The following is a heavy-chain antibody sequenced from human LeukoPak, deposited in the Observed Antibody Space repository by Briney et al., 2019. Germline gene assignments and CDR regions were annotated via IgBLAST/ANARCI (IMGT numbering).Heavy chain of an antibody. CDR2: IIPIFGTA. J-gene: IGHJ4*02. CDR3: ARGWLAETTVVTPYNY. CDR1: GGTFSSYA. Sequence: SVKVSCKASGGTFSSYAISWVRQAPGQGLEWMGGIIPIFGTANYAQKFQGRVTITADESTRTAYMELSSLRSEDTAVYYCARGWLAETTVVTPYNYWGRGTLVSVSS. D-gene: IGHD4-23*01. V-gene: IGHV1-69*13.